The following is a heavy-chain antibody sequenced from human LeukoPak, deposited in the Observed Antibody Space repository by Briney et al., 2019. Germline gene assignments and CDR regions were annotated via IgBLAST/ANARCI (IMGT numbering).Heavy chain of an antibody. Sequence: GGSLRLSCAASEFSVSSNYMSWVRQAPGKGLEFVSVIYAGGDTFYADSVKGRFTISRDSSKNTLYLQMSSLTAEDTAVYYCAQARSSSGYGPLGFYWGQGTLVTVSS. CDR1: EFSVSSNY. J-gene: IGHJ4*02. V-gene: IGHV3-53*01. CDR2: IYAGGDT. D-gene: IGHD5-12*01. CDR3: AQARSSSGYGPLGFY.